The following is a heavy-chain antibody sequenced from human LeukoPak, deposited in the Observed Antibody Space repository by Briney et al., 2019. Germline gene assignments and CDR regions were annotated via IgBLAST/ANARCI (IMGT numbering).Heavy chain of an antibody. D-gene: IGHD6-13*01. J-gene: IGHJ4*02. CDR1: GINFRSSG. CDR3: AREGGRAAAGRFDY. Sequence: GGSLRLSCAASGINFRSSGMHWVRQAPGKGLEWVTFIQNDGSDKSYAASVKGRFTISRDNFKNTVYLHMNSLRADDTALYYCAREGGRAAAGRFDYWGQGTLVTVSS. V-gene: IGHV3-30*02. CDR2: IQNDGSDK.